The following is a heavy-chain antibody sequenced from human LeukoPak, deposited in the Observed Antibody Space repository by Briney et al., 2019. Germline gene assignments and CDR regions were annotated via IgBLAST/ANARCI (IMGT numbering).Heavy chain of an antibody. V-gene: IGHV3-53*01. CDR1: GLTVSSNS. J-gene: IGHJ4*02. CDR2: IYSDNT. D-gene: IGHD4/OR15-4a*01. CDR3: ARRAGAYSHPYDY. Sequence: GGSLRLSCTVSGLTVSSNSMSWVRQAPGKALEWVSFIYSDNTHYSDSVKGRFTISRDNSKNTLYLQMNSLRAEDTAVYYCARRAGAYSHPYDYWGQGTLVTVSS.